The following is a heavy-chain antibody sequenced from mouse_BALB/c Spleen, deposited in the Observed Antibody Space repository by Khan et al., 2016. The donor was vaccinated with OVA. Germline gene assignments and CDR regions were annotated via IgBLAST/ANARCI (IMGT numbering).Heavy chain of an antibody. D-gene: IGHD2-13*01. CDR1: GLSLTNYG. J-gene: IGHJ3*01. CDR2: IWGDGST. CDR3: AIIDDGDDWFSY. V-gene: IGHV2-3*01. Sequence: QVQLKESGPGLVAPSQSLSITCTVSGLSLTNYGISWIRQPPGKGLEWLGVIWGDGSTNYHSALISSLSINKDNSKSQVFLTLNSLPTDDTATYFCAIIDDGDDWFSYWGQGTRVTVAA.